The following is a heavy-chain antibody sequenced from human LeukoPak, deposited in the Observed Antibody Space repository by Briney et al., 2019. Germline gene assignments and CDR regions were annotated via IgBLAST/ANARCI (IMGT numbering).Heavy chain of an antibody. CDR3: AANYDYVWGSYRYSDY. D-gene: IGHD3-16*02. CDR2: ISSSSSYI. V-gene: IGHV3-21*01. J-gene: IGHJ4*02. CDR1: GFTFSSYS. Sequence: GGSLRLSCAASGFTFSSYSMNWVRQAPGKGLEWVSSISSSSSYIYYADSVKGRFTISRDNAKNSLYLQMNSLRAEDTAVYYCAANYDYVWGSYRYSDYWGQGTLVTVSS.